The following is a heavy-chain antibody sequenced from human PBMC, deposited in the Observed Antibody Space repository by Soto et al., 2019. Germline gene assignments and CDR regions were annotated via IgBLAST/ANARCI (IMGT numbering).Heavy chain of an antibody. CDR2: IRSKAYGGTT. CDR1: GFMFGDYA. CDR3: TRQGNDVLTVSDPQYYYGMDI. V-gene: IGHV3-49*05. Sequence: EVQLVESGGGLVKPGRSLRLSCIASGFMFGDYAMSWFRQAPGKGLEWVGLIRSKAYGGTTEYAASVNGRFTISRYDSKSIAYLQMNSVKSEDTAYFYLTRQGNDVLTVSDPQYYYGMDIWGQGTTVTVSS. D-gene: IGHD3-9*01. J-gene: IGHJ6*02.